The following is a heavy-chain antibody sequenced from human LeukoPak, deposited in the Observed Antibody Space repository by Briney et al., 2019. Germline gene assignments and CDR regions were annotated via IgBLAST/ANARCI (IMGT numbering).Heavy chain of an antibody. V-gene: IGHV4-59*01. CDR3: ARGQLRDVINWFDP. Sequence: SETLSLTCTVSGGSIRSYYWSWIRQPPGKGLEWIGYIYYSGSTNYNPSLKSRVTISVDTSKNQCSLKLSSVTAADTAVYYCARGQLRDVINWFDPWGQGTLVTVSS. D-gene: IGHD2/OR15-2a*01. J-gene: IGHJ5*02. CDR1: GGSIRSYY. CDR2: IYYSGST.